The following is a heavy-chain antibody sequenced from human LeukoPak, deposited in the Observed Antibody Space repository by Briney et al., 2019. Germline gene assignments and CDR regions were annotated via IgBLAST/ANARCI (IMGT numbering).Heavy chain of an antibody. CDR1: GFTFDDYA. V-gene: IGHV3-9*03. J-gene: IGHJ4*02. CDR2: ISWNNGSI. CDR3: AKESGIAAAGLDY. Sequence: GGSLRLSCAASGFTFDDYAMHWVRQAPGQGLEWVSGISWNNGSIDYADSVKGRFTISRDNAKNSLYLQMNSLRAEDMALYYCAKESGIAAAGLDYWGQGTLVTVSS. D-gene: IGHD6-13*01.